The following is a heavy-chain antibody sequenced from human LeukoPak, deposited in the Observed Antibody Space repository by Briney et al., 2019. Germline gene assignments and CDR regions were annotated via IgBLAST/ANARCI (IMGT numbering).Heavy chain of an antibody. J-gene: IGHJ4*02. CDR2: ISYDGSNK. V-gene: IGHV3-30*04. CDR1: GFTFSSYA. CDR3: ARDDDYYDSSGYFPGGY. Sequence: PGGSLRLSCAASGFTFSSYAMHWVRQAPGKGLEWVAVISYDGSNKYYADSVKGRFTISRDNSKNTLYLQMNSLRAEDTAVYYCARDDDYYDSSGYFPGGYWGQGTLVTVSS. D-gene: IGHD3-22*01.